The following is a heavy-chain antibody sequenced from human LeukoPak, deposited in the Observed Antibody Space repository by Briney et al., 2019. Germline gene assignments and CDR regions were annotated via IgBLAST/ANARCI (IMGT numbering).Heavy chain of an antibody. V-gene: IGHV3-9*01. Sequence: GGSLRLSCAASGFTFDDYAMHWVRQAPGKGLEWVSGISWNSGSIGYADSVKGRFTISRDNAKNTLYLQMNSLRAEDTAVYYCARDLYYYDSSGPNWFDPWGQGTLVTVSS. CDR1: GFTFDDYA. D-gene: IGHD3-22*01. CDR2: ISWNSGSI. CDR3: ARDLYYYDSSGPNWFDP. J-gene: IGHJ5*02.